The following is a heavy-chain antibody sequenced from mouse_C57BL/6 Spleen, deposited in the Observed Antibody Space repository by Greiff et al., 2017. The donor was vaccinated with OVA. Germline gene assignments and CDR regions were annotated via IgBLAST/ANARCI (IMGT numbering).Heavy chain of an antibody. CDR1: GYTFTDYY. J-gene: IGHJ2*01. CDR2: IYPGSGNT. D-gene: IGHD4-1*01. CDR3: ARDTGPYYFDY. Sequence: QVQLQQSGAELVRPGASVKLSCKASGYTFTDYYINWVKQRPGQGLEWIARIYPGSGNTYYNEKFKGKATLTAEKSSSTAYMQLSSLTSEDSAVYFCARDTGPYYFDYWGQGTTLTVSS. V-gene: IGHV1-76*01.